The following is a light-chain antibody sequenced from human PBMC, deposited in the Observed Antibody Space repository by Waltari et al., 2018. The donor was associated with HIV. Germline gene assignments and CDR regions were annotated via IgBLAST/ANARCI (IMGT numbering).Light chain of an antibody. CDR1: QGIGED. V-gene: IGKV1-17*01. Sequence: DILMTQSPSSLSATIGDRVTITCRASQGIGEDLGWYQEKPGKAPKRLIYAASTLQSGVPSRFSGSGSGTEFTLTISSLQPEDFATYYCQQHNSYPRTFGQGTKVEVK. CDR2: AAS. CDR3: QQHNSYPRT. J-gene: IGKJ1*01.